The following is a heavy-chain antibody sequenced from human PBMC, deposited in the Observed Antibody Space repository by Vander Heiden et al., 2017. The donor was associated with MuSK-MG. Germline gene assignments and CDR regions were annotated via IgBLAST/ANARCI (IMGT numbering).Heavy chain of an antibody. V-gene: IGHV4-39*01. CDR2: IYYSGST. J-gene: IGHJ4*02. CDR1: GGSISSSSFA. CDR3: ARHPLSMGQLHYFDY. Sequence: QLQLQEPGPGLVKPSETLSLICTVAGGSISSSSFAWGWIRQPPGKGLEWIGSIYYSGSTYYNPSLKSRVTISVDTSKNQFSLKLSSVTAADTAVYYCARHPLSMGQLHYFDYWGQGTLVTVSS. D-gene: IGHD1-7*01.